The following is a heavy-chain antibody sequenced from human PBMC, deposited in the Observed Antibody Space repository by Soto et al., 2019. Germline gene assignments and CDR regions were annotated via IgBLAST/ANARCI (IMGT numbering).Heavy chain of an antibody. Sequence: SETLSLTSSVSGGSIMSYYWTWIRQAAGKGQEWIGRIYTTGSPNYNPSLKGRVTMSVDTPKNQFSLRLSSVTAADTAVSYCARDLRRDGIDVCGKGPKVTVYS. J-gene: IGHJ6*04. CDR1: GGSIMSYY. D-gene: IGHD3-16*01. CDR3: ARDLRRDGIDV. V-gene: IGHV4-4*07. CDR2: IYTTGSP.